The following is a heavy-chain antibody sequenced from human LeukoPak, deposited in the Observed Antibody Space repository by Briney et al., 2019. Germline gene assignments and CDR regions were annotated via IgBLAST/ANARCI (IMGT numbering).Heavy chain of an antibody. CDR2: ISGSGGST. CDR1: GFTFSSYA. V-gene: IGHV3-23*01. D-gene: IGHD1-26*01. CDR3: ARDEGGSYYYSVDY. J-gene: IGHJ4*02. Sequence: GGSLRLSCAASGFTFSSYAMSWVRQAPGKGLEWVSAISGSGGSTYYADSVKGRFTISRDNSKNTLYLQMNSLRAEDTAVYYCARDEGGSYYYSVDYWGQGTLVTVSS.